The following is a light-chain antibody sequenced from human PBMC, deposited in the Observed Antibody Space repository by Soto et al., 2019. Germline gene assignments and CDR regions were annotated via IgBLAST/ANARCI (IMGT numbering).Light chain of an antibody. J-gene: IGKJ5*01. CDR3: KRYATWPPDP. V-gene: IGKV3-15*01. Sequence: EVALTQSPATLSVSPGESATLSCRASQNIKNTLAWYHQKPGQPPRLLIYGASTRASGIPARFSGSGSGTEFPLTISGPQSEVFGIYYCKRYATWPPDPSGKGTRLDIK. CDR2: GAS. CDR1: QNIKNT.